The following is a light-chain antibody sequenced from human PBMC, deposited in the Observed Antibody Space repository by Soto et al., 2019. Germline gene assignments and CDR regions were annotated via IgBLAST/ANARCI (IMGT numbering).Light chain of an antibody. CDR3: SSFAGKNNLV. CDR1: RSDVGGYNY. CDR2: EVS. Sequence: QSALTQPPSAPRSPGQSDTISCTATRSDVGGYNYVSWYQQHPGKAPKLMISEVSKRPSGVPDRFSGSKSGNTASLTVSGLQAEDEAEYYCSSFAGKNNLVFGGGTKLTVL. J-gene: IGLJ2*01. V-gene: IGLV2-8*01.